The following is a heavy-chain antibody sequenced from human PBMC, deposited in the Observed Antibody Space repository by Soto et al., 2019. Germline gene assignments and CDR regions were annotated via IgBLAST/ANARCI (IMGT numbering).Heavy chain of an antibody. CDR1: GGSFSGYY. CDR3: ARAPVRRFIYY. V-gene: IGHV4-34*01. CDR2: INHSGST. J-gene: IGHJ4*02. Sequence: QVQLQQWGAGLLKPSETLSLTCAVYGGSFSGYYWSWIRQPPGKGLEWIGEINHSGSTNYNPSLKSRVTISVDTSKIKFSLRLSSVTAEDTAVYYCARAPVRRFIYYWGKGTLVTVSS. D-gene: IGHD3-16*01.